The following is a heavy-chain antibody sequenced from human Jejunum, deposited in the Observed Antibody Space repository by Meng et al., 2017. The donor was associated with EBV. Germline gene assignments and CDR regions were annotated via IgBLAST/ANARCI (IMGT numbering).Heavy chain of an antibody. CDR3: ARDGGPSGSYAYWFDP. V-gene: IGHV4-4*02. Sequence: LESGPGLVNALGTLSITWAVSGGCISRCNVWSWCRQPPGKGPEWIGEIFHIGTTNYNPPLKSRVTMSVDKSKNHFSLKLTSVTAADTAVYYCARDGGPSGSYAYWFDPWGQGTLVTVSS. J-gene: IGHJ5*02. CDR2: IFHIGTT. CDR1: GGCISRCNV. D-gene: IGHD1-26*01.